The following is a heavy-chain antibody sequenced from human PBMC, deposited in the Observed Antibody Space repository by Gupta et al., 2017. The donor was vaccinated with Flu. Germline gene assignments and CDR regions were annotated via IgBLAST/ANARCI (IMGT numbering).Heavy chain of an antibody. CDR1: GFPFSSYT. V-gene: IGHV3-23*01. D-gene: IGHD2-21*01. Sequence: EVQLLESGGGLVQPGGSLRLSCRASGFPFSSYTMSWVRQAPGRGLEWVSVISGKSARTYSAESVKDRLIIARENSKNTLYLTMKNLRAEDTAVDVGAKCLQLAYWGRDVWGQGTKGIVSS. J-gene: IGHJ6*02. CDR2: ISGKSART. CDR3: AKCLQLAYWGRDV.